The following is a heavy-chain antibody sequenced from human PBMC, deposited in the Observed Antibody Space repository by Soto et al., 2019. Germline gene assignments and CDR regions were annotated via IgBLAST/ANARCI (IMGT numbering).Heavy chain of an antibody. Sequence: SETLSLSCTVSSDSLTSSGYYWGWIRQPPGKGLEWIGSIHFAVNTYYNPSLQSRVSISVDTSKNQFSLKVNSVTAADTAVYYCVLLLRGDWNYFDYWGQGTLVTVSS. CDR1: SDSLTSSGYY. D-gene: IGHD3-10*01. CDR3: VLLLRGDWNYFDY. CDR2: IHFAVNT. J-gene: IGHJ4*02. V-gene: IGHV4-39*01.